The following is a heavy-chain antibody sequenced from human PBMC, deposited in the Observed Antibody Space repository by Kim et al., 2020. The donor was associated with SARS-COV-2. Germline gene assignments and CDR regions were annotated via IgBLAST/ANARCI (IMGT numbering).Heavy chain of an antibody. D-gene: IGHD4-17*01. CDR1: GGSISSGDYY. J-gene: IGHJ3*02. Sequence: SETLSLTCTVSGGSISSGDYYWSWIRQPPGKGLEWIGYIYYSGSTYYNPSLKSRVTISVDTSKNQFSLKLSSVTAADTAVYYCARNRGEDYGDRNLLTPLAPAGAFDIWGQGTMVTVSS. CDR3: ARNRGEDYGDRNLLTPLAPAGAFDI. V-gene: IGHV4-30-4*01. CDR2: IYYSGST.